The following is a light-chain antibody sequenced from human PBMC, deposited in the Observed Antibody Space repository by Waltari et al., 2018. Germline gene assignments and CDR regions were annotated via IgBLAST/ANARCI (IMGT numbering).Light chain of an antibody. V-gene: IGLV2-11*01. J-gene: IGLJ6*01. CDR3: SSYAGSNIFV. Sequence: QSALTQPRSVSGSPGQSVTISCTGISRDVDGYNYVSWYQQHTGKAPRLVIYDVSGGPAGVSVRFAGSKSGNASSLTISGLQAEDEADYYCSSYAGSNIFVFGSGTKVTVL. CDR1: SRDVDGYNY. CDR2: DVS.